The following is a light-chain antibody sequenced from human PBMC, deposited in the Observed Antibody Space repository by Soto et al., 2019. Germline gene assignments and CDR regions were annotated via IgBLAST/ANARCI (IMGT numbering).Light chain of an antibody. CDR1: QSVSSH. CDR3: QRRRYSPLRWA. V-gene: IGKV3-11*01. CDR2: DAS. Sequence: PGERATLSCRASQSVSSHLAWYQQKPGQAPRLLIYDASNRATGVPARFSGSGSGTDFTLTISNLEPEDFAVYYCQRRRYSPLRWAFGGGTKEEIK. J-gene: IGKJ4*01.